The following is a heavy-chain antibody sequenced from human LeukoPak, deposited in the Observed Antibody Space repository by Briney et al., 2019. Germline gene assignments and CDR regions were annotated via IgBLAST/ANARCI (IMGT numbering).Heavy chain of an antibody. CDR1: GGSISSSNW. CDR3: ARRVRWSRLIDY. Sequence: PSETLSLTCAVSGGSISSSNWWSWVRQPPGKGLEWIGCIYYSGSTYYNPSLKSRVTISVDTSKKQFSLKLRSVTAADTAVYYCARRVRWSRLIDYWGQGTLVTVSS. D-gene: IGHD2-15*01. CDR2: IYYSGST. J-gene: IGHJ4*02. V-gene: IGHV4-30-4*01.